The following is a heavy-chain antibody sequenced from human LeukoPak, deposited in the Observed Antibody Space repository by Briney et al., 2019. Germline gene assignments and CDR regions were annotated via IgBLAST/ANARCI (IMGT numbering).Heavy chain of an antibody. D-gene: IGHD2-2*01. Sequence: ASVKVSCKTSGYTLSNYGLNWVRQAPGQGLEWMGWISGCNGNTLYAQKFQGRVTMTTDTSTSTAYMELRSLRSDDTAVYYCVRIGCSSTSCYGNSVDPWGQGTLVTVSS. CDR3: VRIGCSSTSCYGNSVDP. V-gene: IGHV1-18*01. CDR2: ISGCNGNT. CDR1: GYTLSNYG. J-gene: IGHJ5*02.